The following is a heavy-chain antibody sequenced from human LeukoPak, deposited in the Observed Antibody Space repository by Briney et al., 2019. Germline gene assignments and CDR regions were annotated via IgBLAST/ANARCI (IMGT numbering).Heavy chain of an antibody. CDR2: INPNDGDT. J-gene: IGHJ4*02. D-gene: IGHD2-2*01. Sequence: ASVKVSCKASGYTFTDYYMHWVRQAPGQGFEWMGWINPNDGDTNYAQKFQGRVTMTRDTSISTAHMEVSRLRSDDTAVYYCARANFLYCSSSTCLFDYWGQGTLVSVSS. CDR3: ARANFLYCSSSTCLFDY. V-gene: IGHV1-2*02. CDR1: GYTFTDYY.